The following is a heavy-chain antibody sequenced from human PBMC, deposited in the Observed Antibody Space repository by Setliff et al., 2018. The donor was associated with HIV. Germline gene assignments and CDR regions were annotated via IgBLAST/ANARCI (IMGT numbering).Heavy chain of an antibody. J-gene: IGHJ4*02. CDR3: AREGLPTPYYFDY. Sequence: SETLSLTCAVYGGSFSDYYWSWIRQPPGKGLEWIGEIYHSGSTNYNPSLKSRVTISVDKSKNQFSLKLSSVTAADTAVYYCAREGLPTPYYFDYWGQGTLVTVSS. CDR1: GGSFSDYY. CDR2: IYHSGST. V-gene: IGHV4-34*01.